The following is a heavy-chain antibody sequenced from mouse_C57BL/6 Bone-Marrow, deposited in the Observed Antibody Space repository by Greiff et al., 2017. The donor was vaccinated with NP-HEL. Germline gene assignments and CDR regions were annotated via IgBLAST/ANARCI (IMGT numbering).Heavy chain of an antibody. CDR1: GFTFSSYG. CDR3: ARRFYYGFAY. V-gene: IGHV5-6*02. Sequence: DVKLVESGGDLVKPGGSLKLSCAASGFTFSSYGMSWVRQTPDKRLEWVATISSGGSYTYYPDSVKGRFTISRDNAKNTLYLQMSSLKSEDTAMYYCARRFYYGFAYWGQGTLVTVSA. J-gene: IGHJ3*01. D-gene: IGHD1-1*01. CDR2: ISSGGSYT.